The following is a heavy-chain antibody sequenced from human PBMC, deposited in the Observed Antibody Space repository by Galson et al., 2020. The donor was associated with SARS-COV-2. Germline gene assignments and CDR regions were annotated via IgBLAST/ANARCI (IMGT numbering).Heavy chain of an antibody. Sequence: GESLKISCKGPGYSFTSKWIGRVRPMPGKGPEWMGIIYPGDSDTRYRPSLQGQVTISADKSISTAYLQWSSLKASDTAMYYCASLTWEQDYWGQGTLVTVSS. V-gene: IGHV5-51*01. D-gene: IGHD1-1*01. CDR1: GYSFTSKW. CDR2: IYPGDSDT. CDR3: ASLTWEQDY. J-gene: IGHJ4*02.